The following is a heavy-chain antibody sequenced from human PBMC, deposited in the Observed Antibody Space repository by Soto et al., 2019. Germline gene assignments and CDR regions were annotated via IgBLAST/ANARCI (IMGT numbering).Heavy chain of an antibody. CDR2: ISYDGSNK. Sequence: QVQLVESGGGVVQPGRSLRVSCAASGFTFSSSSMHWVRQAPGKGLEWVAVISYDGSNKNYADSVKGRFTISRDNSNNTLYLQMNSLRDEDTAVYYCVRATPGSWGHGTLITVSS. V-gene: IGHV3-30-3*01. J-gene: IGHJ5*01. CDR3: VRATPGS. CDR1: GFTFSSSS.